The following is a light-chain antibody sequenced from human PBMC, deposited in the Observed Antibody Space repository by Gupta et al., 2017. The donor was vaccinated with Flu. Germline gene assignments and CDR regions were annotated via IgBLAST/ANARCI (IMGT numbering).Light chain of an antibody. J-gene: IGKJ5*01. CDR2: AAS. Sequence: TGDRVTITCRASQGISSYLAWYQQKPGKAPKLLIYAASTLQSGVPSRFSGSGSGTDFTLTISCLQSEDFATYYCQQYYSYLITFGQGTRLEIK. CDR1: QGISSY. V-gene: IGKV1-8*01. CDR3: QQYYSYLIT.